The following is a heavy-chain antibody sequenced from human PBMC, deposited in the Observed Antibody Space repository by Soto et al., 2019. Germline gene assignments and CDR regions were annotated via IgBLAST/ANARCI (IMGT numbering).Heavy chain of an antibody. V-gene: IGHV3-9*01. J-gene: IGHJ3*02. CDR3: AKDRSLGSYPTAAFDI. CDR2: ISWNSGSI. Sequence: EVQLVESGGGLVQPGRSLRLSCAASGFTFDDYAMHWVRQAPGKGLEWVSGISWNSGSIGYADSVKGRFTISRDNAKNSRYLQMNSLRAEDTALYYCAKDRSLGSYPTAAFDIWGQGTMVTVSS. D-gene: IGHD1-26*01. CDR1: GFTFDDYA.